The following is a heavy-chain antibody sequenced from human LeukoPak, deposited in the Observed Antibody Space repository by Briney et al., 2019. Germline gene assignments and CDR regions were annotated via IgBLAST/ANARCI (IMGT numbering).Heavy chain of an antibody. CDR2: IYTSGSS. CDR1: GGSISSYY. Sequence: SETLSLTCTVSGGSISSYYWSWIRQPARKGLEWIGRIYTSGSSNSNPSLKSRVTMSADTSKNQFSLKLSSVTAADTAVYYCARDISVAGSFLLFDYWGQGTLVTVSS. V-gene: IGHV4-4*07. D-gene: IGHD6-19*01. J-gene: IGHJ4*02. CDR3: ARDISVAGSFLLFDY.